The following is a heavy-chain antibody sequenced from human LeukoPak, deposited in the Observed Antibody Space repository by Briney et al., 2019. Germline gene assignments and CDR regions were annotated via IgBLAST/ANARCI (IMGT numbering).Heavy chain of an antibody. CDR3: ARNYYDSSGYYLGNWFDP. CDR2: MNPNSGNT. Sequence: ASVKVSCKASGYTFTSYDINWVRQATGQGLEWMGWMNPNSGNTGYAQKFQGRVTMTRSTSISTAYMELSSLRSEDTAVYYCARNYYDSSGYYLGNWFDPWGQGTLVTVSS. J-gene: IGHJ5*02. D-gene: IGHD3-22*01. V-gene: IGHV1-8*01. CDR1: GYTFTSYD.